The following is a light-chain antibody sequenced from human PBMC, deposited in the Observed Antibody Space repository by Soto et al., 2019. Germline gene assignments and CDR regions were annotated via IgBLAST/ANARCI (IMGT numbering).Light chain of an antibody. CDR2: SNQ. J-gene: IGLJ3*02. CDR3: AAWDDSLWV. Sequence: QSVLTQPPSASGTLGQRVTISCPGNSSNIGSNTVNWYQQLPGSAPKVLIYSNQQRPSGVPDRFSGSKSGTSASLAISGLQSEDEADYYCAAWDDSLWVFGGGTKLTVL. CDR1: SSNIGSNT. V-gene: IGLV1-44*01.